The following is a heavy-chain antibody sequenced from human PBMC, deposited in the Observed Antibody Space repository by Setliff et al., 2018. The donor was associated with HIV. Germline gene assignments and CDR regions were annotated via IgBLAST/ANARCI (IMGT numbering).Heavy chain of an antibody. V-gene: IGHV4-38-2*02. D-gene: IGHD3-16*01. CDR2: IYYSGRS. CDR3: ARGWGMVLFY. Sequence: SETLSLTCTVSGYSMSGGYNWGWIRQPPGKGLEWIGSIYYSGRSYYSPSLKSRVSLSVDTSKNQFSLKLSSVTAADTAVYYCARGWGMVLFYWGQGTLVTVSS. J-gene: IGHJ4*02. CDR1: GYSMSGGYN.